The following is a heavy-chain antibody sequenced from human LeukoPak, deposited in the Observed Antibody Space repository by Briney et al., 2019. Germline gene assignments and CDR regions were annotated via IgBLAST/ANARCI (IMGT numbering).Heavy chain of an antibody. CDR2: IYSGGST. V-gene: IGHV3-53*01. D-gene: IGHD6-25*01. CDR3: ARSAPAGYYYYGMDV. CDR1: GFTVSSNY. J-gene: IGHJ6*02. Sequence: PGGSLRLSCAASGFTVSSNYMSWVRQAPGKGLEWVSVIYSGGSTYYADSVKGRFTISRDNSKNTLYLQMNSLRAEDTAVYYCARSAPAGYYYYGMDVWGQGTTVTVSS.